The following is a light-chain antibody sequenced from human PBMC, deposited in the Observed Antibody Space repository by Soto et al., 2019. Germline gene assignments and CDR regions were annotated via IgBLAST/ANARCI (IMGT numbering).Light chain of an antibody. CDR3: QQHGSSRFP. Sequence: EIVLTQSPGTLSLSPGERATLSCRASQSVTSNYLAWYQQKPGQAPRLLIYGASSRATGIPDRFSGSWSGTDFTLTISRLEPEDFAVYYCQQHGSSRFPFGPGTRVDIK. CDR2: GAS. V-gene: IGKV3-20*01. J-gene: IGKJ3*01. CDR1: QSVTSNY.